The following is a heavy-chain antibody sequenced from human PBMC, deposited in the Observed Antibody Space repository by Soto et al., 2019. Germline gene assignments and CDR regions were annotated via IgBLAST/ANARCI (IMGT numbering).Heavy chain of an antibody. CDR2: IYYSGST. D-gene: IGHD3-10*01. CDR1: GASIRSYY. Sequence: SETLSLTCTVSGASIRSYYWSWIRQPPGKGLEWIGYIYYSGSTNYNPSLKSRVTISVDTSKNQFSLKLSSVTAADTAVYYCARNYGPGYTFDYWGQGTLFTVS. V-gene: IGHV4-59*08. CDR3: ARNYGPGYTFDY. J-gene: IGHJ4*02.